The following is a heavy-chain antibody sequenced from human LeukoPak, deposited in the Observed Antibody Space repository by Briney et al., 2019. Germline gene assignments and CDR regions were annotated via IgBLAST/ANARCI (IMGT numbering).Heavy chain of an antibody. V-gene: IGHV3-74*03. Sequence: PGGSLRLSCAASGFTFSSYWMHWVHQAPGKGLLWVSSMNSDGSNTKYADSVKGRFTISRDNANNTLYLQMNSLRAEDTAVYYCARSSATFDYWGQGTLVTVSS. J-gene: IGHJ4*02. CDR3: ARSSATFDY. CDR1: GFTFSSYW. CDR2: MNSDGSNT.